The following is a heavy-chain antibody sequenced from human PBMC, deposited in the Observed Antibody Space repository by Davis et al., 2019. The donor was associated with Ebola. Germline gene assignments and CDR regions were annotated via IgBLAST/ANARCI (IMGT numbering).Heavy chain of an antibody. Sequence: GESLKISCAASGFTLSNAWMNWVRQVPGKGLEWVGRLYSNIDGGAIEYAAPVRGRFTISRDDSGNTLFLQMANLKTADSGVYYCTTVGAYWGLGTPVTVSS. D-gene: IGHD3-16*01. V-gene: IGHV3-15*07. CDR1: GFTLSNAW. CDR3: TTVGAY. CDR2: LYSNIDGGAI. J-gene: IGHJ4*02.